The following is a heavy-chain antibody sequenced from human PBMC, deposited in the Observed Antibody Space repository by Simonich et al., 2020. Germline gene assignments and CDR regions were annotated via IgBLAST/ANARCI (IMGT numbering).Heavy chain of an antibody. CDR1: GYTFTGYY. Sequence: QVQLVQSGAEVKKPGASVKVSCKASGYTFTGYYMHWVRQAPGQGLGWMGGINPNSGGTNYAQKVQGRVTMNRDTSISTAYMELSRLRSDDTAVYYCARDPVVPAAIRNAFDIWGQGTMVTVSS. V-gene: IGHV1-2*02. J-gene: IGHJ3*02. CDR2: INPNSGGT. CDR3: ARDPVVPAAIRNAFDI. D-gene: IGHD2-2*01.